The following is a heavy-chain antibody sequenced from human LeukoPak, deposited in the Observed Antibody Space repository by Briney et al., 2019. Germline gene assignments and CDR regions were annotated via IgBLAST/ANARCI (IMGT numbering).Heavy chain of an antibody. CDR3: AREGTYYYDSSGSCFDY. Sequence: GGSLRLSCAASGFSFSSYGMYWVRQAPGKGLEWVAFIRYDGSKKYYADSVKGRFAISRDNSKNTLYLQMNSLRAEDTAVYYCAREGTYYYDSSGSCFDYWGQGTLVTVSS. CDR1: GFSFSSYG. D-gene: IGHD3-22*01. J-gene: IGHJ4*02. V-gene: IGHV3-30*02. CDR2: IRYDGSKK.